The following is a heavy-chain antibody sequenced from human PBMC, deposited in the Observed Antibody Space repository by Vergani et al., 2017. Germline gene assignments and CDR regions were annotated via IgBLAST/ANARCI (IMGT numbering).Heavy chain of an antibody. D-gene: IGHD3-22*01. CDR1: GFTFSSYW. Sequence: EVQLVESGGGLVQPGGSLRLSCAASGFTFSSYWMSWVHQAPGKGLEWVANIKQDGSEKYYVDSVKGRFTISRDNAKNSLYLQMNSLRAEDTAVYYCARYASSGYYTNYFDYWGQGTLVTVSS. CDR2: IKQDGSEK. CDR3: ARYASSGYYTNYFDY. J-gene: IGHJ4*02. V-gene: IGHV3-7*01.